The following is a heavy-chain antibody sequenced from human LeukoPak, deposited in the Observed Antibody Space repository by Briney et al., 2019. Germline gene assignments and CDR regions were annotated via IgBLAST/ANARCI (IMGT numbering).Heavy chain of an antibody. CDR1: GFTFSSYW. CDR3: AKAPATGEGYYFYYMDV. J-gene: IGHJ6*03. D-gene: IGHD7-27*01. CDR2: IKQDGSEK. V-gene: IGHV3-7*01. Sequence: PGGSLRLSCAASGFTFSSYWMSWVRQAPGKGLEWVANIKQDGSEKYYVDSVKGRFTISRDNAKNSLYLQMNSLRAEDTAVYYCAKAPATGEGYYFYYMDVWGKGTTVTVSS.